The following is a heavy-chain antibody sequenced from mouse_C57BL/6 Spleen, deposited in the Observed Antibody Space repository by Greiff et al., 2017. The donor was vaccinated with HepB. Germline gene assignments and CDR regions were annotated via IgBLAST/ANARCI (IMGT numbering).Heavy chain of an antibody. CDR1: GFTFSSYA. D-gene: IGHD2-3*01. J-gene: IGHJ4*01. Sequence: EVQGVESGEGLVKPGGSLKLSCAASGFTFSSYAMSWVRQTPEKRLEWVAYISSGGDYIYYADTVKGRFTISRDNARNTLYLQMSSLKSEDTAMYYCTRERAPYDRGAMDYWGQGTSVTVSS. V-gene: IGHV5-9-1*02. CDR2: ISSGGDYI. CDR3: TRERAPYDRGAMDY.